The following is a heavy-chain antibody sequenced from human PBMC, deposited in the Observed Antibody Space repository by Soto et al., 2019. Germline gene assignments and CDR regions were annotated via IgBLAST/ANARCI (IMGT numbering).Heavy chain of an antibody. Sequence: EVQLLESGGGLVQPGGSLRLSCAASGFTFSSYAMSWVRQAPGKGLEWVSAISGSGGSTYYADSVKGRFTISRDNSKNTLYLQMNSRRAEDTAVYYCAKGSSGWYERFDYWGQGTLVTVSS. CDR1: GFTFSSYA. V-gene: IGHV3-23*01. D-gene: IGHD6-19*01. CDR2: ISGSGGST. CDR3: AKGSSGWYERFDY. J-gene: IGHJ4*02.